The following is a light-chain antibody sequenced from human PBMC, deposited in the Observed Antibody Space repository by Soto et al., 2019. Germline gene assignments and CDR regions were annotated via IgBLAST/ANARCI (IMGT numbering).Light chain of an antibody. CDR1: SSDVGGYNY. CDR3: SSYTSSSTTCV. CDR2: DVS. V-gene: IGLV2-14*01. J-gene: IGLJ1*01. Sequence: QSVLTQPASVSGSPGQAITISCTGTSSDVGGYNYVSWYQQHPGKAPKLMIYDVSIRPSGVSNRFSGSKSGNTASLTISGLQAEEEADYYCSSYTSSSTTCVFGAGTKVTV.